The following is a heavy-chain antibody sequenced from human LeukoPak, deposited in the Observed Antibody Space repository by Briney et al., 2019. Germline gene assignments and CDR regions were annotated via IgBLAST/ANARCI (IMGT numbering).Heavy chain of an antibody. CDR3: ARELKGYCSSTSCYTNWFDP. CDR2: ISPNSGGT. CDR1: GYTFTGYY. Sequence: GASVKVSCKASGYTFTGYYMHWVRQAPGQGLKWMGWISPNSGGTNYAQKFQGRVTMTRDTSISTAYMELSRLRSGDTAVYYCARELKGYCSSTSCYTNWFDPWGQGTLVTVSS. D-gene: IGHD2-2*01. J-gene: IGHJ5*02. V-gene: IGHV1-2*02.